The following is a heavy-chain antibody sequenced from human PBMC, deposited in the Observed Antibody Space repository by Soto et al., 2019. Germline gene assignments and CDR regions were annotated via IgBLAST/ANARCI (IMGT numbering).Heavy chain of an antibody. CDR2: IYYSGST. CDR3: ARAPVVSNDYFDY. Sequence: QVQLQESGPGLVKPSQPLSLTCTVSGGSISSGDYYWSWIRQPPGKGLEWLGYIYYSGSTYYNPSLKSRVTISVDTSKNQFSLKLSSVTAADTAVYYCARAPVVSNDYFDYWGQGTLVTVSS. V-gene: IGHV4-30-4*01. J-gene: IGHJ4*02. D-gene: IGHD2-8*02. CDR1: GGSISSGDYY.